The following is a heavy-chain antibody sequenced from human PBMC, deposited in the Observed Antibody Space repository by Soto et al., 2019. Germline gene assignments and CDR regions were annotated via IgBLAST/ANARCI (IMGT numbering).Heavy chain of an antibody. Sequence: SVKVSCKASGGTFSSYAISWVRQAPGQGLEWMGGIIPIFGTANYAQKFQGRVTITADESTSTAYMELSSLRSEDTAVYYCARSSYDSSGYYPELDYWGQGALVTVSS. V-gene: IGHV1-69*13. CDR3: ARSSYDSSGYYPELDY. CDR1: GGTFSSYA. CDR2: IIPIFGTA. J-gene: IGHJ4*02. D-gene: IGHD3-22*01.